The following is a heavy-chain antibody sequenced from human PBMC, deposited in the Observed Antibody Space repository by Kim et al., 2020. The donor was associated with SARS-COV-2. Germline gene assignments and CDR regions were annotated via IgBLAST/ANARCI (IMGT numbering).Heavy chain of an antibody. CDR2: IYSDFSA. CDR3: VRYWGD. CDR1: GLTVSNSY. Sequence: GGSLRLSCAASGLTVSNSYMSWVRQAPGKGLEWVSIIYSDFSAYYADSVRGRFTISRDNSKNTLYLQMNALTAEDTAVYFCVRYWGDWGQGTLVTVSS. V-gene: IGHV3-53*01. J-gene: IGHJ4*02. D-gene: IGHD3-16*01.